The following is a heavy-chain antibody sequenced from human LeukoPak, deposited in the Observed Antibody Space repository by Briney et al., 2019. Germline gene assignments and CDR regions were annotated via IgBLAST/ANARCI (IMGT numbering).Heavy chain of an antibody. J-gene: IGHJ4*02. CDR2: ISGDGGST. D-gene: IGHD1-26*01. CDR3: AKDMDVVGATRGYFDY. CDR1: GFTFDDYA. Sequence: PGGSLRLSCAASGFTFDDYAMHWVRQAPGKGLEWVSLISGDGGSTYYADSVKGRFTISRDNSKNSLYLQMNSLRAEDTALYYCAKDMDVVGATRGYFDYWGQGTLVTVSS. V-gene: IGHV3-43*02.